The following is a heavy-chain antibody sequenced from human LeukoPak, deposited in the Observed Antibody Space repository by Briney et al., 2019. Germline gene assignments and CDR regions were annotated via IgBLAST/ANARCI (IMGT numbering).Heavy chain of an antibody. CDR2: IWAYNGNT. J-gene: IGHJ4*02. V-gene: IGHV1-18*01. D-gene: IGHD3-10*01. Sequence: ASLNVSSKASGYTFTIYGISWVRQAPGEGREWMGWIWAYNGNTNYAQKLKGRVTMTTDTSTSTAYMELRSLRSDDTAVYYCARWSYYGSGSYYNDDYWGQGTLVTVSS. CDR3: ARWSYYGSGSYYNDDY. CDR1: GYTFTIYG.